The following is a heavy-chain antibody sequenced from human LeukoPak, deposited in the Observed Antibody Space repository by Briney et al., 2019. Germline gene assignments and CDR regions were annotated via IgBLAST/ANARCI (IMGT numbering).Heavy chain of an antibody. Sequence: SQTLSLTCTVSGASFSSGDQYWDWLSQRPGKGLEWIVSIHPSGSMYNNRSLENQLTISIDTSKNQFCLNLNSVTAADTAVYLCSRGLDSRKLGYWGQGTLVTVSS. V-gene: IGHV4-31*01. CDR3: SRGLDSRKLGY. CDR2: IHPSGSM. CDR1: GASFSSGDQY. J-gene: IGHJ4*02. D-gene: IGHD3-22*01.